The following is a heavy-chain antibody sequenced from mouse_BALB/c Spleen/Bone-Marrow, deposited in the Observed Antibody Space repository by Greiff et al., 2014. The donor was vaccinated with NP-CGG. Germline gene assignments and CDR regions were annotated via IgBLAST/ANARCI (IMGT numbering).Heavy chain of an antibody. CDR2: ISSGGSNT. Sequence: ESGGDLVKPGGSLKLSCAASGFTFGSYGMSWGRQTPDKRLEWVATISSGGSNTYYPDSVKGRFTISRDNAKNTLYLQMSSLKSEDTAMYYCARHQRYYAMDYWGQGTSVTVSS. CDR1: GFTFGSYG. J-gene: IGHJ4*01. CDR3: ARHQRYYAMDY. V-gene: IGHV5-6*01.